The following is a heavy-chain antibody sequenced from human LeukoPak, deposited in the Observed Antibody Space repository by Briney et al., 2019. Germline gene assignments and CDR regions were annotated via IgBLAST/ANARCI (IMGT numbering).Heavy chain of an antibody. D-gene: IGHD1-14*01. CDR3: ARDSEPATSRY. Sequence: SETLSLTCTVSGGSISSYYWSWIRQPPGKGLEWIGSIYHSGSTYYNPSLKSRVTISVDTSKDQFSLKLSSVTAADTAVYYCARDSEPATSRYWGQGTLVTVSS. CDR1: GGSISSYY. CDR2: IYHSGST. V-gene: IGHV4-38-2*02. J-gene: IGHJ4*02.